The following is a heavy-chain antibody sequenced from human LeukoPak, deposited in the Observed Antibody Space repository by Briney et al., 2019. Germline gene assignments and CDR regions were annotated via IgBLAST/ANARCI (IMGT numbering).Heavy chain of an antibody. CDR3: AKLKSYNWIDY. CDR1: GFTFSSYA. Sequence: GGSLRLSCAASGFTFSSYAMSWVRQAPGKGLEWVSAISGSGGSTYYADSVKGRFTISRDNSKNTLHLQMNSLRAEDTAVYCCAKLKSYNWIDYWGQGTLVTVSS. J-gene: IGHJ4*02. CDR2: ISGSGGST. D-gene: IGHD5-24*01. V-gene: IGHV3-23*01.